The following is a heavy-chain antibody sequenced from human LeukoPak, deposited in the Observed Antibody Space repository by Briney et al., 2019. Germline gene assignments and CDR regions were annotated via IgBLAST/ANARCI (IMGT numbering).Heavy chain of an antibody. CDR2: GYCSGST. V-gene: IGHV4-39*01. CDR1: GGSITSSSYY. Sequence: SETLSLTCTVSGGSITSSSYYWGWIRQPPGKGLESISIGYCSGSTSYTPATKSRVTTSLDTSKNQFSLTLSSVTAADTAVYYSARNLSSSSYEGTYHYYDFMHVWGKGTT. J-gene: IGHJ6*03. CDR3: ARNLSSSSYEGTYHYYDFMHV. D-gene: IGHD6-13*01.